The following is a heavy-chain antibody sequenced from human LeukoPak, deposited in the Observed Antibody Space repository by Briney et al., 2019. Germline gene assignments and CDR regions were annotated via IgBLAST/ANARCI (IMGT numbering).Heavy chain of an antibody. J-gene: IGHJ4*02. CDR1: GYSFTSYW. CDR2: IYPGDSDT. V-gene: IGHV5-51*01. CDR3: ARRRGYGDYEYYFDY. D-gene: IGHD4-17*01. Sequence: GASLKISCKGSGYSFTSYWIGWVRQMPGKGLEWMGIIYPGDSDTRYSPSFQGQVTISADKSISTAYLQWSSLKASDTAMYYCARRRGYGDYEYYFDYWGQGTLVTVSS.